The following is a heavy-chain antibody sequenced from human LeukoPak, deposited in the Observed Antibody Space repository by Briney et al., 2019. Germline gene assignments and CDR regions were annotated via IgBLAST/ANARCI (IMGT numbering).Heavy chain of an antibody. J-gene: IGHJ6*03. V-gene: IGHV1-69*13. D-gene: IGHD2-2*01. CDR3: ASVYCSSTSCYGAGYYYYYMDV. CDR2: IIPIFGTA. Sequence: SVKASCKASGGTFSSYAISWVRQAPGQGLEWMGGIIPIFGTANYAQKFQGRVTITADESTSTAYMELSSLRSEDTAVYYCASVYCSSTSCYGAGYYYYYMDVWGKGTTVTVSS. CDR1: GGTFSSYA.